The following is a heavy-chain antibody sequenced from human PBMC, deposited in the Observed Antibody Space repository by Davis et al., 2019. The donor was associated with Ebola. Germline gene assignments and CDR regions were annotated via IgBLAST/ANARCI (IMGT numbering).Heavy chain of an antibody. J-gene: IGHJ5*02. CDR1: GGSISTDGYS. V-gene: IGHV4-30-2*01. D-gene: IGHD4-23*01. CDR2: IYDSGST. Sequence: SETLSLTCAVSGGSISTDGYSWSWIRQPPGKGLEWIGYIYDSGSTYYNPSLKSRVTTSIDTSKNEFSLKLSSVTAADTAVYYCAREDYGGNAFDPWGQGTLVTVSS. CDR3: AREDYGGNAFDP.